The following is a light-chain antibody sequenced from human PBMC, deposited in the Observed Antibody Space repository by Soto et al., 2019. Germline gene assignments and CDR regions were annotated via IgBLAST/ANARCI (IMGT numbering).Light chain of an antibody. Sequence: EIVLTQSPRILSLSPGERASLSSGASQSISSSFLAWYQQKPGQAPRLLIYGASSRATGIPDRFSGTGSETDFTLTISRLEPEDFAVYYCQQYDNSPITFGQGTRLEIK. V-gene: IGKV3-20*01. CDR3: QQYDNSPIT. CDR1: QSISSSF. CDR2: GAS. J-gene: IGKJ5*01.